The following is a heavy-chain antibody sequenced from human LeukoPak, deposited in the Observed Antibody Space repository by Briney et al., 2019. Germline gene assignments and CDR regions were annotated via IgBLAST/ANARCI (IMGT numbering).Heavy chain of an antibody. CDR3: ARQTGSGLFILP. CDR2: IYYSGNT. D-gene: IGHD3/OR15-3a*01. CDR1: GGSISSSSYY. Sequence: SETLSLTCTVSGGSISSSSYYWGWIRQPPGKGLEWIGSIYYSGNTYYNASLKSQVSVSIDTSKNQFSLRLTSVTAADTAVYYCARQTGSGLFILPGGQGTLVTVSS. V-gene: IGHV4-39*01. J-gene: IGHJ4*02.